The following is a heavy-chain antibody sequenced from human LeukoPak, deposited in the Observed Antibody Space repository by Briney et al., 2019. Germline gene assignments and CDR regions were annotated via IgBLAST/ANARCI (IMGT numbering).Heavy chain of an antibody. D-gene: IGHD5-12*01. V-gene: IGHV4-59*08. CDR2: IYYSGST. Sequence: SEALSLTCTVSGGSISSYYWSWIRQPPGKGLEWIGYIYYSGSTNYNPSLKSRVTISVDTSKNQFSLKLSSVTAADTAVYYCARGGYDWGAFDYWGQGTLVTVSS. J-gene: IGHJ4*02. CDR3: ARGGYDWGAFDY. CDR1: GGSISSYY.